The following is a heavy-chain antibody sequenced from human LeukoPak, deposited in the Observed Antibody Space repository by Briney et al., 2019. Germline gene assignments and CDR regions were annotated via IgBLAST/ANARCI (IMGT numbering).Heavy chain of an antibody. CDR1: GHTFTSYD. CDR2: MNPNSGNT. Sequence: GASVKVSCKASGHTFTSYDINWVRQATGQGLEWMGWMNPNSGNTGYAQKFQGRVTMTRNTSISTAYMELSSLRSEDTAVYYCASYTTSSSYAFDIWGQGTMVTVSS. D-gene: IGHD6-13*01. CDR3: ASYTTSSSYAFDI. J-gene: IGHJ3*02. V-gene: IGHV1-8*01.